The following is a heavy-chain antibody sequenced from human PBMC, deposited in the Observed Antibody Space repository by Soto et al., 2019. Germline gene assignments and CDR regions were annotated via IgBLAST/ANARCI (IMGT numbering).Heavy chain of an antibody. V-gene: IGHV1-18*04. J-gene: IGHJ6*02. CDR1: GYTFTSYG. D-gene: IGHD3-10*01. Sequence: QVQLVQSGAEVKKPGASVKVSCKASGYTFTSYGISWVRQAPGQGLEWMGWISTYNGNTNYAQKLQGRVTMTTDTARRTAYMELRSLRSDDTAVYYCARDGQTTMVLGVRGGSYNYYGMDVWGQGTTVTVAS. CDR3: ARDGQTTMVLGVRGGSYNYYGMDV. CDR2: ISTYNGNT.